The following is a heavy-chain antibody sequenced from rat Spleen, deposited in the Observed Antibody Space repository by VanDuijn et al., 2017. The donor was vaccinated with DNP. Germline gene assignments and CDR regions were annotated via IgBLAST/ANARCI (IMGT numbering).Heavy chain of an antibody. CDR1: GFTFSNYG. Sequence: EVQLVESGGGLVQPGRSLKLSCAASGFTFSNYGMAWVRQAPKKGLEWVATISYDGSSTYYRDSVKGRFTISRDNAKSTLYLQMDSLRSEDTATYYCARSDSYGFPYWGQGTLVTVSS. CDR2: ISYDGSST. J-gene: IGHJ3*01. D-gene: IGHD1-2*01. CDR3: ARSDSYGFPY. V-gene: IGHV5-29*01.